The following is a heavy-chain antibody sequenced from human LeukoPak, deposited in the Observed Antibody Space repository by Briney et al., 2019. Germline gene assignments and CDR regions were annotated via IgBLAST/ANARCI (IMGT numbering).Heavy chain of an antibody. V-gene: IGHV4-39*01. D-gene: IGHD6-13*01. J-gene: IGHJ4*02. Sequence: SETLSHTCTVSGGSISSSNYYWGWIRQPPGKGLEWIGSIYYSGSTYYSPSLKSRVTISVDTSKNQFSLKLNSVTAADTAVYYCATHGSSRGPLRYWGQGALVTVSS. CDR3: ATHGSSRGPLRY. CDR2: IYYSGST. CDR1: GGSISSSNYY.